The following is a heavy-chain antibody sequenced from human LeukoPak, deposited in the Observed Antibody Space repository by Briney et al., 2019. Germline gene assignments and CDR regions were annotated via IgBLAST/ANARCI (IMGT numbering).Heavy chain of an antibody. CDR2: ISAYNGNT. CDR1: GYTFTNYG. V-gene: IGHV1-18*01. CDR3: ARDAGGYEISYYYYGMDV. D-gene: IGHD5-12*01. J-gene: IGHJ6*02. Sequence: ASVKVSCKASGYTFTNYGISWVRQAPGQGLEWMGWISAYNGNTNYAQKLQGRVTMTTDTSTCTAYMELRSLRSDDTAVYYCARDAGGYEISYYYYGMDVWGQGTTVTVSS.